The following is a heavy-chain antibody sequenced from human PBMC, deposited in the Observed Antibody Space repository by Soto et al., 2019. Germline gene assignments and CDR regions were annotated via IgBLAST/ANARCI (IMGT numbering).Heavy chain of an antibody. D-gene: IGHD4-17*01. Sequence: SQSLSLTFTVSRGSNSSGGHYLSWIRQHPGKGLEWIGNIDCSGRTYSNPSLKSRVIMSVDTSTNHFSLTLRSVTAADSAMYYCASVVGGDSEYYSDFWGQGALVTGSS. V-gene: IGHV4-31*03. CDR3: ASVVGGDSEYYSDF. CDR2: IDCSGRT. CDR1: RGSNSSGGHY. J-gene: IGHJ4*02.